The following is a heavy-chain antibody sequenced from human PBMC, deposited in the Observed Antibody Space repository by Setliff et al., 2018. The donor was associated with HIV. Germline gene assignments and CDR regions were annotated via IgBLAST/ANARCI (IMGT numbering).Heavy chain of an antibody. CDR1: GGSISSGGFY. V-gene: IGHV4-61*02. D-gene: IGHD5-12*01. J-gene: IGHJ4*02. CDR3: ARQPLYNDYDWRSYYFDY. CDR2: IYTSGST. Sequence: SETLSLTCTVSGGSISSGGFYWYWIRQPAGKGLEWIGRIYTSGSTNYNPSLKSRVTISVDKSKNQFSLKLSSVTAADTAVYYCARQPLYNDYDWRSYYFDYWGQGSLVTVSS.